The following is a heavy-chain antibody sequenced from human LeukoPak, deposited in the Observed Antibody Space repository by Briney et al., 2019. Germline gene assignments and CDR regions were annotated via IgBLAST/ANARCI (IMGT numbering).Heavy chain of an antibody. CDR2: IKQDGSEK. D-gene: IGHD3-22*01. CDR1: GFTFSSYW. V-gene: IGHV3-7*01. CDR3: ARVGRGYYDSSGYYSFDY. Sequence: GGSLRLSCAASGFTFSSYWMSWVRQAPGKGLEWVANIKQDGSEKYYVDSVKGRFTISRDNAKNSLYLQMNSPRAEDTAVYYCARVGRGYYDSSGYYSFDYWGQGTLVTVSS. J-gene: IGHJ4*02.